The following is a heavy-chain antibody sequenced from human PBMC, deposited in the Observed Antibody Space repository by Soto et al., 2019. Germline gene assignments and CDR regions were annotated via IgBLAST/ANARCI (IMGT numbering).Heavy chain of an antibody. Sequence: SETLSLTCTVSGGSISSYYWSWIRQPPGKGLEWIGYIYYSGSTNYNPSLKSRVTISVDTSKDQFSLKLSSVTAADTAVYYCARRWGGTFDYWGQGTQVTVSS. CDR2: IYYSGST. V-gene: IGHV4-59*01. CDR1: GGSISSYY. D-gene: IGHD2-21*01. J-gene: IGHJ4*02. CDR3: ARRWGGTFDY.